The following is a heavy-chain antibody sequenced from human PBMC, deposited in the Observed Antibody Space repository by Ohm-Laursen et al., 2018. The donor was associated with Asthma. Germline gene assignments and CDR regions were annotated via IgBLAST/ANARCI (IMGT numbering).Heavy chain of an antibody. CDR1: GFTFSSYG. CDR3: AKAPYSGSYFRDY. CDR2: ISYDGSNK. V-gene: IGHV3-30*18. D-gene: IGHD1-26*01. Sequence: SLRLSCAASGFTFSSYGMHWVRQAPGKGLEWVAVISYDGSNKYYADSVKGRFTISRDNSKNTLYLQMNSLRAEDTAVYYCAKAPYSGSYFRDYWGQGTLVTVSS. J-gene: IGHJ4*02.